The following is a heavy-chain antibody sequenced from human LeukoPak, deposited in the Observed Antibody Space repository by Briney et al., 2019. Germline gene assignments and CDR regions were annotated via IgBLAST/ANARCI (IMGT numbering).Heavy chain of an antibody. Sequence: PGRSLRLSCAASGFTFSSYGMHWVRQAPGKGLEWVAVISYDGSNKYYADSVKGRFTISRDNSKNTLYLQMNSLRAEDTAVYYCAKSYGGNSFDAFDIWGQGTLVTVSS. D-gene: IGHD4-23*01. CDR1: GFTFSSYG. CDR3: AKSYGGNSFDAFDI. V-gene: IGHV3-30*18. J-gene: IGHJ3*02. CDR2: ISYDGSNK.